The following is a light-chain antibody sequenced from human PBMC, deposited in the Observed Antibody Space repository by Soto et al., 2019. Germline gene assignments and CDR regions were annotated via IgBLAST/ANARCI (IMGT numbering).Light chain of an antibody. CDR3: QQLSSYPLT. CDR1: QTVRNNY. V-gene: IGKV3-20*01. J-gene: IGKJ4*01. Sequence: EFVLTQSPGTLSLSPGERATLSCRASQTVRNNYLAWYQQKPGQAPRLLIYDASSRATGIPDRLSGGGSGTDFTLTISRLEPEDLAVDDGQQLSSYPLTFGGGTKVDIK. CDR2: DAS.